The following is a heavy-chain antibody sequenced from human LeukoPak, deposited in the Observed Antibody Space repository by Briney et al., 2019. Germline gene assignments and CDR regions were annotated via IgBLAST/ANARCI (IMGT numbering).Heavy chain of an antibody. D-gene: IGHD6-25*01. Sequence: GGSLRLSCVASAFSFSSYDMAWVRQAPGKGLEWVSSISRRSKDIYYSDSVKGRFTIFRDDAKNSLSLQMNSLRVEDTAIYYCARKAHLPLRAATPLDHWGQGTLVAVSS. CDR1: AFSFSSYD. CDR2: ISRRSKDI. CDR3: ARKAHLPLRAATPLDH. V-gene: IGHV3-21*01. J-gene: IGHJ4*02.